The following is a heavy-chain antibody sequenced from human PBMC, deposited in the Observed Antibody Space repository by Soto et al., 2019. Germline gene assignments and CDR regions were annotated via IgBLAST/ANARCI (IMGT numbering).Heavy chain of an antibody. V-gene: IGHV3-23*01. CDR3: AKGREQWLVPLYDGMDV. CDR1: GFTFSSYA. CDR2: ISGSGGST. D-gene: IGHD6-19*01. Sequence: EVQLLESGGGLVQPGGSLRLSCAASGFTFSSYAMSWVRQAPGKGLEWVSAISGSGGSTYYADSVKGRFTISRDNSKNTLYLQMNSLRAEDTAVYYCAKGREQWLVPLYDGMDVWGQGTTVTVSS. J-gene: IGHJ6*02.